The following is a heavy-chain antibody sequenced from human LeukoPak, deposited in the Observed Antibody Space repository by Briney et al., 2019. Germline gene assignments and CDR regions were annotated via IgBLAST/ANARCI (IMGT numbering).Heavy chain of an antibody. D-gene: IGHD1-7*01. CDR1: GYTFTRYG. J-gene: IGHJ4*02. Sequence: ASVKVSCKASGYTFTRYGISWVRQAPGQGLQWLGWISASNGNTNYAQKFRDRVTMSTDTSTGTAYLDVRSLTSDDTAVYYCARDHSNWNYAPDFWGRGTLVTVSS. V-gene: IGHV1-18*01. CDR3: ARDHSNWNYAPDF. CDR2: ISASNGNT.